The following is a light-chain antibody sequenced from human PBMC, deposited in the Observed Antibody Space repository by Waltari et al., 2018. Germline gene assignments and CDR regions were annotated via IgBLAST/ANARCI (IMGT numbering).Light chain of an antibody. J-gene: IGKJ4*01. Sequence: DIVMTQSPDSLAVSLGDRATINCKSSQRVLNSSNNNNYLAWYQQKPGQPPKLLIYWASTRESGVPDRFSGSGSGTDFTLTISSLQAEDVAVYYCQHYYSSPLTFGGGTKVEIK. CDR1: QRVLNSSNNNNY. CDR3: QHYYSSPLT. CDR2: WAS. V-gene: IGKV4-1*01.